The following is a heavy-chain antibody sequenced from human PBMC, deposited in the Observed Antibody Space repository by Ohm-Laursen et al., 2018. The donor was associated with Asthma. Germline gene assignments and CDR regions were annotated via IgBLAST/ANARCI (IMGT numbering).Heavy chain of an antibody. CDR1: GGTFSSYA. J-gene: IGHJ4*02. D-gene: IGHD3-9*01. Sequence: VASVKVFCKVSGGTFSSYAITWVRQAPGQGLEWMGGINPNSGGTNYAQKFQGRVIMTRDTPISTAYMELSRLRSDDTAVYYCARDVIHDILTGTPDYWGQGTLVTVSS. CDR3: ARDVIHDILTGTPDY. CDR2: INPNSGGT. V-gene: IGHV1-2*02.